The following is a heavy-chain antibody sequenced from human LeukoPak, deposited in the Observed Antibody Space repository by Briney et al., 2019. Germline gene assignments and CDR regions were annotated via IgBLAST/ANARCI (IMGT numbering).Heavy chain of an antibody. CDR1: GGSISSYY. D-gene: IGHD2-2*01. J-gene: IGHJ5*02. CDR2: IYYSGST. Sequence: SETLSLTCTVSGGSISSYYWSWIRQPPGKGLGWMGYIYYSGSTNYNPSLKSRVTISVDTSKNQFSLKLSSVTAADTAVYYCARPQGYCSSTSCYHWFDPWGQGTLVTVSS. CDR3: ARPQGYCSSTSCYHWFDP. V-gene: IGHV4-59*08.